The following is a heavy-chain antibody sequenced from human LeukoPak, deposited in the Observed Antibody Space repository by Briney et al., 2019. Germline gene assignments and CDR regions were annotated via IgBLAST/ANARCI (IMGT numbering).Heavy chain of an antibody. CDR3: ARDTGLAAAAPGAFDT. CDR2: ISSSGSTI. Sequence: GGSLRLSCAASGFTFSDYYMSWIRQAPGKGLEWVSYISSSGSTIYYADSVKGRFTISRDNAKNSLYLQMNSLRAEDTAVYYCARDTGLAAAAPGAFDTWGQGTMVTVSS. D-gene: IGHD6-13*01. CDR1: GFTFSDYY. V-gene: IGHV3-11*01. J-gene: IGHJ3*02.